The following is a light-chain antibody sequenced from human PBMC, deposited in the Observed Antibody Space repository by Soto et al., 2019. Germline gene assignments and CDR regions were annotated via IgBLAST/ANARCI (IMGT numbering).Light chain of an antibody. V-gene: IGKV3-11*01. CDR1: QSVSNY. J-gene: IGKJ5*01. CDR2: DAS. Sequence: EIGLTHSPATLSFSPGERATLSCRASQSVSNYLAWYQQKPGQAPRLLIYDASNRATGIPARFSGSGSGTDFTLTISSLEPEDFAVYYCQQRSNWPPITFGQGTRLEIK. CDR3: QQRSNWPPIT.